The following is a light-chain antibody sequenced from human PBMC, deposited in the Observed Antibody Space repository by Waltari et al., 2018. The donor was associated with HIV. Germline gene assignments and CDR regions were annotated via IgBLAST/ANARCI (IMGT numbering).Light chain of an antibody. V-gene: IGLV2-23*02. CDR2: AVT. CDR1: SRYVGSYNL. J-gene: IGLJ2*01. CDR3: CSYASYSTFHVV. Sequence: QSALTQPASVSGSPGQSIAISCTGASRYVGSYNLVSWYQQHPGKAPKLMIYAVTKRPSGVSDRFSGSKSGNTASLTISGLQAEDEADYYCCSYASYSTFHVVFGGGTKLTVL.